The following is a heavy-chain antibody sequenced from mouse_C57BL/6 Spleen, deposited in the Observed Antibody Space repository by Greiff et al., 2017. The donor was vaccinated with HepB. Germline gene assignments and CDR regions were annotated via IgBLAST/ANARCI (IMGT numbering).Heavy chain of an antibody. CDR1: GFTFSSYA. D-gene: IGHD2-4*01. V-gene: IGHV5-4*01. Sequence: EVKLMESGGGLVKPGGSLKLSCAASGFTFSSYAMSWVRQTPEKRLEWVATISDGGSYTYYPDNVKGRFTISRDNAKNNLYLQMSHLKSEDTAMYYCARDNDYPSGFDYWGQGTTLTVSS. J-gene: IGHJ2*01. CDR2: ISDGGSYT. CDR3: ARDNDYPSGFDY.